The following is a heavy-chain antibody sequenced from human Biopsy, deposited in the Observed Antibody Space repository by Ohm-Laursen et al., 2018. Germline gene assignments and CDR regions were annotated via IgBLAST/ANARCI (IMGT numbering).Heavy chain of an antibody. Sequence: SLRLSCAASGFSFDDYAMHWVRQAPGKGLEWVSGISWNSGSIGYADSAKGRFTISRDNAKNSLLLQMNRLRVEDTAVYYCARAYSRGDYWGQGTLVTVSS. CDR1: GFSFDDYA. CDR2: ISWNSGSI. D-gene: IGHD2-15*01. J-gene: IGHJ4*02. V-gene: IGHV3-9*01. CDR3: ARAYSRGDY.